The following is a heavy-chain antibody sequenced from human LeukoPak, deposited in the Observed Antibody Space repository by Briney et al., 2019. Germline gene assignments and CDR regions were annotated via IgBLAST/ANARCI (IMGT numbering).Heavy chain of an antibody. CDR3: ARRLRATVTTSDY. V-gene: IGHV4-38-2*01. Sequence: SETVSLTCAVSGYSISSGYYWGWIRQPPGKGLEWIGSIYHSGSTYYNPSLKSRVTISVDTSKNQFSLKLSSVTAADTAVYYCARRLRATVTTSDYWGQGTLVTVSS. D-gene: IGHD4-17*01. CDR1: GYSISSGYY. CDR2: IYHSGST. J-gene: IGHJ4*02.